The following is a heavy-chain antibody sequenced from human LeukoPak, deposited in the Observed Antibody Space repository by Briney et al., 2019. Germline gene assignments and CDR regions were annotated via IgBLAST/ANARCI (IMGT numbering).Heavy chain of an antibody. CDR3: ARDLMGIAYRGAFYY. Sequence: GGSLRLSCAASGFTFSHYNMNWVRQAPGKGLEWVSSISTSSSYIYYADSVKGRFTVSRDNAKNSLYLQMNSLRAEDTAVYYCARDLMGIAYRGAFYYWGQGTLVTVSS. CDR2: ISTSSSYI. V-gene: IGHV3-21*01. CDR1: GFTFSHYN. D-gene: IGHD6-13*01. J-gene: IGHJ4*02.